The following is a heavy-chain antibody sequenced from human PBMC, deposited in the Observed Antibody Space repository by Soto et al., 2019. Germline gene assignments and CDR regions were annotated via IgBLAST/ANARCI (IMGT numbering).Heavy chain of an antibody. J-gene: IGHJ4*02. V-gene: IGHV4-30-4*02. CDR2: IYYSGST. CDR3: ARVVVVAAYSLFDY. CDR1: GVSISSGGYY. D-gene: IGHD2-15*01. Sequence: SDTLSLTCTFSGVSISSGGYYWSWIRQPPGKGLEWIGYIYYSGSTYYNPSLKSRVTISVDTSKNQFSLKLSSVTAADTAVYYCARVVVVAAYSLFDYWGQGTLVTVS.